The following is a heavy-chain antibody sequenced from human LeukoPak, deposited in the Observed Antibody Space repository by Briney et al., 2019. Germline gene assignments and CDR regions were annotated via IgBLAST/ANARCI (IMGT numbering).Heavy chain of an antibody. V-gene: IGHV3-23*01. Sequence: GGSLRLPCAASGFTFSSYAMNWVRQAPGKGLEWVSFISGSGDTTYYADSVKGRFTISRDNSENTLYLQMNSLRAEDTAVYYCAKSRGESRGASNYWGQGTLVTVSS. CDR3: AKSRGESRGASNY. CDR2: ISGSGDTT. J-gene: IGHJ4*02. D-gene: IGHD1-26*01. CDR1: GFTFSSYA.